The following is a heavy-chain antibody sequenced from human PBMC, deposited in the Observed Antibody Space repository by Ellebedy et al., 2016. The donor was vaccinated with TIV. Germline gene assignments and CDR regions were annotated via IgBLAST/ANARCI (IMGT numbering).Heavy chain of an antibody. V-gene: IGHV1-3*01. CDR3: ARSLWFGEIQYYFDY. D-gene: IGHD3-10*01. CDR2: INAGNGNT. Sequence: AASVKVSCKASGYTFTSYAMHRVRQAPGQRLEWMGWINAGNGNTQYSQKFQGRVTITRVTSASTAYMELSSLRSEDTAVYYCARSLWFGEIQYYFDYWGQGTVVTVSS. J-gene: IGHJ4*02. CDR1: GYTFTSYA.